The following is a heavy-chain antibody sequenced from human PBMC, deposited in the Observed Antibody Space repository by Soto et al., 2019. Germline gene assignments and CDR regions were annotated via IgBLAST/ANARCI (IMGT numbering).Heavy chain of an antibody. D-gene: IGHD3-10*01. J-gene: IGHJ6*04. CDR2: ISPTGEQR. CDR1: RFTFRNYD. Sequence: GGSLRLSCAASRFTFRNYDMSWVRRGPGKGLEWVSGISPTGEQRFYVDSVKGRFFISRDNSQNTLSLEMSNLRADDTAVYYCAKRYGSGSYRDFNSYYGMDIWGKGTSGTV. CDR3: AKRYGSGSYRDFNSYYGMDI. V-gene: IGHV3-23*01.